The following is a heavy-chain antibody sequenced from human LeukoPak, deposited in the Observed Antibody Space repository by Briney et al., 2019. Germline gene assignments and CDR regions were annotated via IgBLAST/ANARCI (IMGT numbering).Heavy chain of an antibody. CDR2: IDPSGGST. D-gene: IGHD5-18*01. J-gene: IGHJ4*02. V-gene: IGHV1-46*01. CDR1: GYTFTSYY. CDR3: ARESLIQLWLRTHYYFDY. Sequence: ASVKVSCKASGYTFTSYYMHWVRQAPGQGLEWMGIIDPSGGSTSYAQKFQGRVTMTRDTSTSTVYMELSSLRSEDTAVYYCARESLIQLWLRTHYYFDYWGQGTLVTVSS.